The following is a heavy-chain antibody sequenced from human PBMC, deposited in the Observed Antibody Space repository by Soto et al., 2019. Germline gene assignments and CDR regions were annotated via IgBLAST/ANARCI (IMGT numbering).Heavy chain of an antibody. D-gene: IGHD5-12*01. CDR2: VYYSGST. CDR3: AKYRRTDAEGYRLDF. Sequence: PSETLSLTCTLSGGSISGYYWSWLRQPPGKGLEWVGYVYYSGSTKYYPSLESRVNISVEMSNNQFSLMLTSVTAADTAVYYWAKYRRTDAEGYRLDFWGQGTLVTVSS. V-gene: IGHV4-59*01. J-gene: IGHJ4*02. CDR1: GGSISGYY.